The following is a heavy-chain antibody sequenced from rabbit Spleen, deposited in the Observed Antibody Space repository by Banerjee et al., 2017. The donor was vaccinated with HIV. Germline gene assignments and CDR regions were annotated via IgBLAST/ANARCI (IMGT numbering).Heavy chain of an antibody. CDR2: IDAGSGGNT. J-gene: IGHJ6*01. CDR3: ARDTGSSFSSYGMDL. V-gene: IGHV1S40*01. Sequence: QQLVESGGGLVQPGASLTLTCKASGFSFSSGDDMCWVRQAPGKGLEWIGCIDAGSGGNTYYASWAKGRFTISKTSSTTVTLQMTSLTVADTATYFCARDTGSSFSSYGMDLWGPGTLVTVS. D-gene: IGHD8-1*01. CDR1: GFSFSSGDD.